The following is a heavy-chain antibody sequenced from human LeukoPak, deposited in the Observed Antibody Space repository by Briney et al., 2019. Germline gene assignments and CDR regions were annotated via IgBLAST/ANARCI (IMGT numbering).Heavy chain of an antibody. J-gene: IGHJ4*02. CDR1: GFIFSSYW. CDR2: IKQDGSEK. CDR3: ARDISGSPTDPYYFDY. D-gene: IGHD1-26*01. Sequence: GGSLRLSCAASGFIFSSYWMSWVRQAPGKGLEWVANIKQDGSEKYYVDSVKGRFTISRDNAKNSLYLQMNSLRAEDTAVYYCARDISGSPTDPYYFDYWGQGTLVTVSS. V-gene: IGHV3-7*01.